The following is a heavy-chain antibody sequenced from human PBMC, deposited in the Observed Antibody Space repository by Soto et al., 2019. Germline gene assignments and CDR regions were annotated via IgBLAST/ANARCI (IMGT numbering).Heavy chain of an antibody. J-gene: IGHJ4*02. CDR2: INGRSNYK. CDR1: GFSFSTYN. D-gene: IGHD1-26*01. V-gene: IGHV3-21*02. Sequence: EVQVVESGGGLVKPGGSLRLSCATSGFSFSTYNMTWVRQAPGKGLEWVSSINGRSNYKYYTDSVKGRFAISRDNPKNSLYLQMDSLRVEDTAVYYCVREDGLVGSNSAFDYWGQGTLVTVSS. CDR3: VREDGLVGSNSAFDY.